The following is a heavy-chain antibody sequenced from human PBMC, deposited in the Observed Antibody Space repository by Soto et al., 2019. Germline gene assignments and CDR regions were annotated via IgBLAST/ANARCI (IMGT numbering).Heavy chain of an antibody. CDR1: GGSLSGYS. V-gene: IGHV4-34*01. J-gene: IGHJ4*02. D-gene: IGHD3-3*01. CDR3: ARRFLDWPNHFYFDY. CDR2: INHRGTT. Sequence: SETLSLTCDVSGGSLSGYSWNWIRQPPGKGLEWIGEINHRGTTVYSPSLKSRLTMSADSSKNQFSLKLKSVTSADTALYYCARRFLDWPNHFYFDYWGQGILVTVSS.